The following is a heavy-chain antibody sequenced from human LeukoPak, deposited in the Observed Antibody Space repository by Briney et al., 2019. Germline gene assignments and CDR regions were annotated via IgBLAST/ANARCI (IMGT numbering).Heavy chain of an antibody. CDR3: ARDPVGGSTIFDY. J-gene: IGHJ4*02. D-gene: IGHD1-26*01. CDR2: IYYSGST. Sequence: PSETLSLTCTVSGGSISSGDYYWSWIRQPPGTGLEWLGYIYYSGSTYYNPSLKSRVTISVDTSKNQFSLKLSSVTAADTAVYYCARDPVGGSTIFDYWGQGTLVTVSS. V-gene: IGHV4-30-4*01. CDR1: GGSISSGDYY.